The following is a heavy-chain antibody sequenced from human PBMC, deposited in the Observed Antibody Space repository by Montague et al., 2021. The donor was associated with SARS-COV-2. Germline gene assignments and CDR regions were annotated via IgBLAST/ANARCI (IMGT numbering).Heavy chain of an antibody. V-gene: IGHV4-34*01. D-gene: IGHD4-17*01. Sequence: SETLSLTCAVYGGSFSGYYWSWFRQPPGKGLEWIGEINHSGSTNYNPSLKSRVTISVDTSKNQFSLKLSSVTAADTAVYYCARGRPVTTFYYYYGMDVWGQGTTVTVSS. CDR1: GGSFSGYY. CDR3: ARGRPVTTFYYYYGMDV. CDR2: INHSGST. J-gene: IGHJ6*02.